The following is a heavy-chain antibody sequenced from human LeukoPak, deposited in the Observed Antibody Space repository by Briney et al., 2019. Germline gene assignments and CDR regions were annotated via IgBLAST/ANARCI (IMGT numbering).Heavy chain of an antibody. D-gene: IGHD2-15*01. Sequence: GGSLRLSCAASGFTFSSYSMNWVRQAPGKGLEWVSYISSRSSTIYYADSVKGRFTISRDNAKNSLYLQMNSLRAEDTAVYYCARDMRYCSGGSCYPAEYFQHWGQGTLVTVSS. V-gene: IGHV3-48*04. CDR3: ARDMRYCSGGSCYPAEYFQH. CDR2: ISSRSSTI. J-gene: IGHJ1*01. CDR1: GFTFSSYS.